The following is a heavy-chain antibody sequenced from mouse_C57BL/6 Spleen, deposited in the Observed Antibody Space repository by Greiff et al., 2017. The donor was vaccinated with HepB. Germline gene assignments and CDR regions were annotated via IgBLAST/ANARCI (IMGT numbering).Heavy chain of an antibody. CDR1: GFTFSSYA. J-gene: IGHJ4*01. CDR2: ISSGGDYI. V-gene: IGHV5-9-1*02. CDR3: TTVLGYYAMDY. D-gene: IGHD4-1*01. Sequence: EVQLQESGEGLVKPGGSLKLSCAASGFTFSSYAMSWVRQTPEKRLEWVAYISSGGDYIYYADTVKGRFTISRDNARNTLYLQMSSLKSEDTAMYYCTTVLGYYAMDYWGQGTSVTVSS.